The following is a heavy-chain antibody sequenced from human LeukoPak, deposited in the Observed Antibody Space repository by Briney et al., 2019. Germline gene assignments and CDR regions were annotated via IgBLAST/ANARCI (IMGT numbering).Heavy chain of an antibody. D-gene: IGHD2-15*01. CDR1: GFTVNSNY. CDR2: LYSGGRT. J-gene: IGHJ4*02. Sequence: GGSLRLSCAASGFTVNSNYMNWVRQAPARGLEWVSVLYSGGRTYYADSVKGRFRIARDTSKNTLYLQVNSLRAEDTAVYYCARGGGYYPIDYWGQGTLVTVSS. V-gene: IGHV3-53*01. CDR3: ARGGGYYPIDY.